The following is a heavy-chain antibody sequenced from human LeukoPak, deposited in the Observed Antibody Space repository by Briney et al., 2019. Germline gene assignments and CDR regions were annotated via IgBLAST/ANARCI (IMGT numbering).Heavy chain of an antibody. Sequence: GGSLRLSCAASGFTFSSYSMNWVRQAPGKGLEWVSYISSSSSTIYYADSVKSRFTISRDNAKNSLYMQMNSLRAEDTAVYYCAREPKAGYCSGGSCSGYWGQGTLVTVSS. CDR2: ISSSSSTI. CDR1: GFTFSSYS. V-gene: IGHV3-48*01. CDR3: AREPKAGYCSGGSCSGY. D-gene: IGHD2-15*01. J-gene: IGHJ4*02.